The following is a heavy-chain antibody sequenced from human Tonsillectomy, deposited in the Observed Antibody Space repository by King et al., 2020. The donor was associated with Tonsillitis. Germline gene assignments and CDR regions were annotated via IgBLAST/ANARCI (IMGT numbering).Heavy chain of an antibody. Sequence: VQLVESGAEVKKPGASLKVSCKASGYTFTNYGISWVRQAPGQGLEWMGWISGYNGNANYAQKLQGRVTMTTDTSTSTAYMELRSLRSDDTAVYYCARDRSALAGTPAFAIWGQGTMVTASS. J-gene: IGHJ3*02. CDR3: ARDRSALAGTPAFAI. CDR2: ISGYNGNA. CDR1: GYTFTNYG. D-gene: IGHD6-19*01. V-gene: IGHV1-18*04.